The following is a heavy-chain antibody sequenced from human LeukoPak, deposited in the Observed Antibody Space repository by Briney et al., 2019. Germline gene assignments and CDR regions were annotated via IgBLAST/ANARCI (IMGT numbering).Heavy chain of an antibody. CDR2: IFTTVDV. CDR3: ARSRYYDSTGYNPTYYFDS. V-gene: IGHV4-59*01. D-gene: IGHD3-22*01. J-gene: IGHJ4*02. Sequence: SETLSLTCTVSGGSIIGSYWTWIRQSPGKSPGFKGYIFTTVDVNHSPALKSRVTISIDMSGNQFSLRLNSVTAADTALYYCARSRYYDSTGYNPTYYFDSWGQGALVTVSS. CDR1: GGSIIGSY.